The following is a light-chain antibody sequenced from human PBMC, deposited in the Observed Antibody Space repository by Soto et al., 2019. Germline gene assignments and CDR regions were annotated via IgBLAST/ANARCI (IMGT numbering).Light chain of an antibody. Sequence: EIVLTQSPGTLSLSPGERATLSYRASQSISSSFLAWYQQKPGQAPRLLISGASSRATGIPDRFSGSGSGTDFTLTINRLEPEDFAVYYCQQYHDTGTFGQGTKVEIK. CDR1: QSISSSF. J-gene: IGKJ1*01. V-gene: IGKV3-20*01. CDR3: QQYHDTGT. CDR2: GAS.